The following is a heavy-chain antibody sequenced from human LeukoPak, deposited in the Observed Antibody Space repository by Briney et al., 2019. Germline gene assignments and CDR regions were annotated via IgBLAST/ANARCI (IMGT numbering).Heavy chain of an antibody. Sequence: PSATLSLTCSVSGGSITSSYWSWLRQPPGKGLGWIGYIYTSGNTNYNPSLKSRATISLDASKNQFSLRLSSVTAADTAIYYCARGVYSGNFAGHHFGLWGQGSLVTVSS. J-gene: IGHJ4*02. CDR1: GGSITSSY. CDR2: IYTSGNT. V-gene: IGHV4-4*09. D-gene: IGHD1-26*01. CDR3: ARGVYSGNFAGHHFGL.